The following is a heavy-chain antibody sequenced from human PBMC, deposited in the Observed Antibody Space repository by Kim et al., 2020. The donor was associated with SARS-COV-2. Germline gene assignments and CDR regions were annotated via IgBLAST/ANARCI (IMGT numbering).Heavy chain of an antibody. V-gene: IGHV3-48*02. CDR2: INSGSSIR. CDR3: VRSVCHLDR. D-gene: IGHD6-19*01. J-gene: IGHJ5*02. CDR1: GFAFINYG. Sequence: GGSLRLSCAASGFAFINYGMNWVRQAPGKGLEWVSYINSGSSIRSYTDSVRGRFTISRDDAKKSLYLQMNSLRDEDTAVYFCVRSVCHLDRWGRGTLVSVSS.